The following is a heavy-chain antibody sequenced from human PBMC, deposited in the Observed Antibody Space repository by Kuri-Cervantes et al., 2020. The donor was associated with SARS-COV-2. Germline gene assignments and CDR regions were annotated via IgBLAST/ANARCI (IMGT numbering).Heavy chain of an antibody. CDR3: VKVTTYYDFWSGYSYGMDV. D-gene: IGHD3-3*01. V-gene: IGHV3-64D*08. J-gene: IGHJ6*02. CDR2: ISSNGGST. CDR1: RFTFSIYA. Sequence: GGSLRLSCSASRFTFSIYAMHWVRQAPGKGLEYVSAISSNGGSTYYADSVKGRFTISRDNSKNTLYLQMSSLRAEDTAVYYCVKVTTYYDFWSGYSYGMDVWGQGTTVTVSS.